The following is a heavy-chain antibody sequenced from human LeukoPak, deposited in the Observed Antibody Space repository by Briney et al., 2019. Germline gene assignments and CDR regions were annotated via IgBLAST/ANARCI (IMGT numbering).Heavy chain of an antibody. CDR1: AGFVSNSNYY. J-gene: IGHJ4*02. D-gene: IGHD4-17*01. V-gene: IGHV4-39*07. CDR3: ARDYDHDYGDSRSFDY. CDR2: IYYSGST. Sequence: SETLSLTCTVSAGFVSNSNYYWGWIRQPPGKGLEWIGSIYYSGSTYYNPSLKSRVTISVDTSKNQFSLKLSSVTAADTAVYYCARDYDHDYGDSRSFDYWGQGTLVTVSS.